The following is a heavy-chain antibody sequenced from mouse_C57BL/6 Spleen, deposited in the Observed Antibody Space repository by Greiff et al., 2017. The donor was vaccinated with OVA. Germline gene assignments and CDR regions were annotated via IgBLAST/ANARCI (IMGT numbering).Heavy chain of an antibody. CDR1: GYTFTDYY. Sequence: EVQLQQSGPELVKPGASVKISCKASGYTFTDYYMNWVKQSHGKSLEWIGDINPNNGGTSYNQKFKGKATLTVDKSSSTAYMELRSLTSEDSAVYYCAMYDYDDGFAYWGQGTLVTVSA. J-gene: IGHJ3*01. D-gene: IGHD2-4*01. V-gene: IGHV1-26*01. CDR2: INPNNGGT. CDR3: AMYDYDDGFAY.